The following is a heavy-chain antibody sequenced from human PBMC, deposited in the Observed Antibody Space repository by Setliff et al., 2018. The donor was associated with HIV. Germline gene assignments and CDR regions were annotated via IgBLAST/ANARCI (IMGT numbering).Heavy chain of an antibody. Sequence: ASVKVSCKASGYTFTSHGITWVRQAPGQGLEWMGWISTSNGDTNYVQNLQGRVTMTTDTPTTTAYMELRSLRSDDTAVYYCARPYSGHAPYYYGMDVWGQGTTVTVSS. J-gene: IGHJ6*02. CDR3: ARPYSGHAPYYYGMDV. D-gene: IGHD5-12*01. V-gene: IGHV1-18*01. CDR1: GYTFTSHG. CDR2: ISTSNGDT.